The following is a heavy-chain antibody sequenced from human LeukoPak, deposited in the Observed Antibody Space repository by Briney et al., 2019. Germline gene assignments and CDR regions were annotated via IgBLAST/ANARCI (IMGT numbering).Heavy chain of an antibody. V-gene: IGHV1-2*02. CDR1: GYTFTGYY. CDR2: INPNSGGT. Sequence: ASVKVSCKASGYTFTGYYMHWVRQAPGQGLEWMGWINPNSGGTNYAQKFQGRVTMTRDTSISTAYMELSRLRSDDTAVYYCARDQGAVAYYFDYWGQGTLVTVSS. J-gene: IGHJ4*02. D-gene: IGHD6-19*01. CDR3: ARDQGAVAYYFDY.